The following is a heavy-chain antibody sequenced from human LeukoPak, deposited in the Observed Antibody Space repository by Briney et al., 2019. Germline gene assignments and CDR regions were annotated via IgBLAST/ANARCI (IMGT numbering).Heavy chain of an antibody. J-gene: IGHJ3*02. CDR2: ISWNSGSI. V-gene: IGHV3-9*01. Sequence: GGSLRLSCAASGFTFDDYAMHWVRQAPGKGLEWVSGISWNSGSIGYADSVKGQFTISRGNAKNSLYLQMNSLRAEDTALYYCAKDQSIAVAGTAFDIWGQGTMVTVSS. CDR1: GFTFDDYA. D-gene: IGHD6-19*01. CDR3: AKDQSIAVAGTAFDI.